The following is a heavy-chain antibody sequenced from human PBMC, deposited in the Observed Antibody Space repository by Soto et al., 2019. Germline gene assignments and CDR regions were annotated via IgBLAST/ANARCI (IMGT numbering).Heavy chain of an antibody. Sequence: GLEWMGIINPSGGSTSYAQKFQGRVTMTRDTSTSTVYMELSSLRSEDTAVYYCARDPLSYYDFWSGYYSPQRYYSGTAVWVQGTTVTGTS. CDR3: ARDPLSYYDFWSGYYSPQRYYSGTAV. CDR2: INPSGGST. D-gene: IGHD3-3*01. J-gene: IGHJ6*02. V-gene: IGHV1-46*01.